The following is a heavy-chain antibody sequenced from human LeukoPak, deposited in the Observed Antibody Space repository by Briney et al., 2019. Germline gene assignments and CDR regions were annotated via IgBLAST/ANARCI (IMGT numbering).Heavy chain of an antibody. D-gene: IGHD2-2*01. CDR2: IYYSGST. V-gene: IGHV4-39*01. CDR3: ARHRGYCSSTSCSDAFDI. CDR1: GGSISSSSYY. J-gene: IGHJ3*02. Sequence: SETLSLTCTVSGGSISSSSYYWGWIRQPPGKGLEWIGSIYYSGSTYYNPSLKSRVTISADTSKNQFSLKLSSVTAADTAVYYCARHRGYCSSTSCSDAFDIWGQGTMVTVSS.